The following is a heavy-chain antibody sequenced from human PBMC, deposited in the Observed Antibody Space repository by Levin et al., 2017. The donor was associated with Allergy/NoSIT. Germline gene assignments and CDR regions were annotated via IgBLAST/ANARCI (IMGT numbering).Heavy chain of an antibody. J-gene: IGHJ4*02. D-gene: IGHD1-26*01. CDR3: VRGIVGSIFAS. CDR1: GFTFSSYS. Sequence: GESLKISCAASGFTFSSYSMNWVRQAPGKGLEWVSYISSSSTTIYYADSVKGRFSISRDNAENSLYQQMNSLRDEDTALYYCVRGIVGSIFASGGQGTLVTVSS. V-gene: IGHV3-48*02. CDR2: ISSSSTTI.